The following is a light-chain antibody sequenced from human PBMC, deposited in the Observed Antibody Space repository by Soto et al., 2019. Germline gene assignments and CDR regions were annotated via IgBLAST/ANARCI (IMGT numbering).Light chain of an antibody. Sequence: DIQMTQSPSSLSASVGDRVTVSCQASQGVSNYLNWYQQKPGKAPKLLIFDASNLETGVPSRFSGSGSGTDFNFTISSLQPEYIATYYCQQYENFPLTFGGWTKVEI. CDR2: DAS. J-gene: IGKJ4*01. CDR1: QGVSNY. V-gene: IGKV1-33*01. CDR3: QQYENFPLT.